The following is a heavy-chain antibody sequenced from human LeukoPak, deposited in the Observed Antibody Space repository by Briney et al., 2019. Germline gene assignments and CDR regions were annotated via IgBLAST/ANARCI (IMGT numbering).Heavy chain of an antibody. CDR1: GFTFSDYS. J-gene: IGHJ4*02. CDR2: ISSSGSTI. V-gene: IGHV3-11*01. CDR3: AREIVATTDY. Sequence: GGSLRLSCAASGFTFSDYSMTWNRQAPGKGLEWISYISSSGSTIYYADSVKGRFIISRDNAENSLYLQINSLRAEDTAVYYCAREIVATTDYWGQGTLVTVSS. D-gene: IGHD5-12*01.